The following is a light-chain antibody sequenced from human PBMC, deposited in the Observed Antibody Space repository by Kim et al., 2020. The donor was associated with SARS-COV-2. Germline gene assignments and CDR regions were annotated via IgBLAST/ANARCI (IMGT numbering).Light chain of an antibody. J-gene: IGLJ3*02. Sequence: QSALTQPASVSGSPGQSITISCTGTSSDVGGYNYVSWYQQHPGTAPNLMIYDVSNRPSGVSHLFSGSKSANTASLTISSLHAEDEADYYCSSYTSSSIWVFGGGTKLTGL. CDR3: SSYTSSSIWV. CDR1: SSDVGGYNY. CDR2: DVS. V-gene: IGLV2-14*03.